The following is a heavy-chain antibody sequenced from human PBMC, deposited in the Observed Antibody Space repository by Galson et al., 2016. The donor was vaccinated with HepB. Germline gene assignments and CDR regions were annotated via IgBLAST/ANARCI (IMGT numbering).Heavy chain of an antibody. CDR3: ARLSSARPGRSVNP. J-gene: IGHJ5*02. V-gene: IGHV4-59*05. CDR1: GGTFNNYF. D-gene: IGHD2/OR15-2a*01. CDR2: IYYSGNT. Sequence: SETLSLTCLVRGGTFNNYFWTWIRQTPGKGLEWIGHIYYSGNTYYNPSLKSRVTISVDTSKSQFSLKLSSVTAADAAVYYCARLSSARPGRSVNPWGQGTLVTVSS.